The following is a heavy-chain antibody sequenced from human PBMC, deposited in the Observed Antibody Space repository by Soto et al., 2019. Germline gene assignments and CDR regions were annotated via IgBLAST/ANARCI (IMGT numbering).Heavy chain of an antibody. CDR3: ARARYQLLHPYYYGMDV. D-gene: IGHD2-2*01. CDR1: GGSISSYY. CDR2: IHYSGST. V-gene: IGHV4-59*01. J-gene: IGHJ6*02. Sequence: QVQLQESGPGLVKPSETLSLTCTVSGGSISSYYWSWIGLSPGKGLEWIGYIHYSGSTKSNPSLKSRVTISVDTSRNQVSLKLSSVTAADSAVYFCARARYQLLHPYYYGMDVWGQGTTVTVSS.